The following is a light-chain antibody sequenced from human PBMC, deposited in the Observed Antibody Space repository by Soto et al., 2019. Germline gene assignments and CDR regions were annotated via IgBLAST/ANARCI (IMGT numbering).Light chain of an antibody. CDR3: SSYTSSSTLG. Sequence: QSALTQPASVSGSPGQSITISCTGTSSDVGGYNYVSWYQQHRGKAPKLMIYDVSNRPSGVSNRFSGSKSGNTASLTISGLQAEDEADYYCSSYTSSSTLGFGGGTKVTVL. J-gene: IGLJ2*01. V-gene: IGLV2-14*01. CDR1: SSDVGGYNY. CDR2: DVS.